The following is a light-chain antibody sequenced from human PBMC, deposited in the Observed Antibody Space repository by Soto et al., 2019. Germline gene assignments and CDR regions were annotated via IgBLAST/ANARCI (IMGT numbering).Light chain of an antibody. J-gene: IGLJ1*01. V-gene: IGLV3-1*01. CDR1: KLGDKY. Sequence: YELTQPPSVSVSPGQTASITCSGDKLGDKYACWYQQKPGQSPVLVIYQDSKRPSGIPERFSGSNSGNTATLTISGTQAMDEANYYCQAWDSSTAVFVTGTKVTVL. CDR2: QDS. CDR3: QAWDSSTAV.